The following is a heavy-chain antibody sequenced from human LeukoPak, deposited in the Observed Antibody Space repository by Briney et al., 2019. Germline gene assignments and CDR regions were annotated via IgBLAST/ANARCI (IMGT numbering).Heavy chain of an antibody. V-gene: IGHV5-51*01. CDR2: ICPGDSDT. CDR3: ARHLLRGYSYGSPYDY. D-gene: IGHD5-18*01. CDR1: GYTFTSYW. Sequence: GESLQISWQGSGYTFTSYWIGWVRQLPGKGLEWMGIICPGDSDTRYSPSFQGQVTISADKSISTAYLQWSSLKASDTAMYYCARHLLRGYSYGSPYDYWGQGTLVTVSS. J-gene: IGHJ4*02.